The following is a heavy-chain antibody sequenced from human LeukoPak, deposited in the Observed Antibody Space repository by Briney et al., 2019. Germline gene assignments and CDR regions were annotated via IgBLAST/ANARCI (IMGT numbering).Heavy chain of an antibody. CDR2: IKEDGTET. V-gene: IGHV3-7*03. D-gene: IGHD5-24*01. Sequence: GGSLRLSCAASGLTFGNAWMSWIRLAPGKGLEWVANIKEDGTETYYVDSVKGRFTISRDNAKNSLYLQMNSLRVEDTAVYYCAKEGRSLQTYWGQGTLVTVSS. CDR3: AKEGRSLQTY. CDR1: GLTFGNAW. J-gene: IGHJ4*02.